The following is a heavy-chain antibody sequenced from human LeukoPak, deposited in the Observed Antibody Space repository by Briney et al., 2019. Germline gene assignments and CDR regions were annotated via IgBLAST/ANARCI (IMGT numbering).Heavy chain of an antibody. CDR1: GFTFSSYG. V-gene: IGHV3-48*01. CDR3: ARRGPYYYHMDV. Sequence: GGSLRLSCAASGFTFSSYGMNWVRQAPGKGLEWVSYISTSSDTIHYADSVKGRFTISRDNAKNSMSLQINSLRGEDTAVYYCARRGPYYYHMDVWGKGTTVTVSS. CDR2: ISTSSDTI. J-gene: IGHJ6*03.